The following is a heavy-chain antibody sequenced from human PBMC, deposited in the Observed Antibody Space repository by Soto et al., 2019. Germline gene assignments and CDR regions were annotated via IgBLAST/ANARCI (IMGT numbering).Heavy chain of an antibody. V-gene: IGHV3-74*01. J-gene: IGHJ4*02. Sequence: GGSLRLSCAASGITFSSYWMHWVRQAPGKGLVWVSRIKSDGSSTSYADSVKGRFTISRDNAKNTLYLQMDSLRAEDTAVYYCAREACSGGNCFYFGPDYWGQGTLVTVSS. CDR2: IKSDGSST. D-gene: IGHD2-15*01. CDR1: GITFSSYW. CDR3: AREACSGGNCFYFGPDY.